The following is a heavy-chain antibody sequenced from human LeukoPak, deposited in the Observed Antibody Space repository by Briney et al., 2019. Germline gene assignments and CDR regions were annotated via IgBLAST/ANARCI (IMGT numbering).Heavy chain of an antibody. CDR2: ISSSSTI. CDR1: GFTFSVYS. D-gene: IGHD2-21*02. Sequence: PGGSLRLSCAASGFTFSVYSMNWVRQAPGKGLEWVSYISSSSTIYYADSVKGRFTISRDNAKNSLYLQMNSLRDEDTAIYYCARGCGGDCHLIHYWGQGTLVTVSS. J-gene: IGHJ4*02. V-gene: IGHV3-48*02. CDR3: ARGCGGDCHLIHY.